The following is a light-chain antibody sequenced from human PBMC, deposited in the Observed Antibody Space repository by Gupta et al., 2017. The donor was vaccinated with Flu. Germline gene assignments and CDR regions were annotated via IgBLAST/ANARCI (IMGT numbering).Light chain of an antibody. CDR3: QHDGSSPGT. Sequence: EIVFTQSPGTLSLSPGERGTLSCTASQSVSSSYLARHQQKPCQAPRLLLYGASSRATGLPDRFSGSGSATDFTLSISMLEPEDFALSYCQHDGSSPGTFGQWTKVEIK. CDR2: GAS. CDR1: QSVSSSY. V-gene: IGKV3-20*01. J-gene: IGKJ1*01.